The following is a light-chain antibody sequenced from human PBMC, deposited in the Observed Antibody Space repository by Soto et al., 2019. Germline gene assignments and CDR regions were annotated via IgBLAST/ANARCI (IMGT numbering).Light chain of an antibody. Sequence: DIQMTQSPSSLSASVGDRVTITCQASQDINNNVNWYQHTSGKAPKLLIYGAYNLETGVPSRFTGSQSGTDFTFTITSLQPEDAATYFCQQCDNLPPTFGGGTKVEI. CDR1: QDINNN. CDR3: QQCDNLPPT. V-gene: IGKV1-33*01. CDR2: GAY. J-gene: IGKJ4*01.